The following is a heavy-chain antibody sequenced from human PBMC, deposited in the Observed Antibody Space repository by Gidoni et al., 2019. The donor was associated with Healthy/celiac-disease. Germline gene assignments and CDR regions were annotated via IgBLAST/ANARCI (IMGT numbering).Heavy chain of an antibody. CDR2: ISGSGGST. D-gene: IGHD3-3*02. J-gene: IGHJ6*03. Sequence: EVQLLESGGGLVQPGGSLRLSCAASGFTFSSYAMGWVRQAPGKGLEWVSAISGSGGSTYYADSVKGRFTISRDNSKNTLYLQMNSLRAEDTAVYYCAKDLHFYGSSYYMDVWGKGTTVTVSS. V-gene: IGHV3-23*01. CDR1: GFTFSSYA. CDR3: AKDLHFYGSSYYMDV.